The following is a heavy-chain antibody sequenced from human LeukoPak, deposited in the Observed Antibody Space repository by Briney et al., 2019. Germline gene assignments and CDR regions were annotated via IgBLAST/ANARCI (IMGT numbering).Heavy chain of an antibody. Sequence: GRSLRLSCAASGFTFSSDGMHWVRQAPGKGLEWVAVISYDGSSKYYADSVRGRFTISRDNSKNTLYLQMNSLRGEDTAVYYCAKDWSSTWSLDFWGQGTLVTVSS. V-gene: IGHV3-30*18. D-gene: IGHD6-13*01. CDR1: GFTFSSDG. J-gene: IGHJ4*02. CDR2: ISYDGSSK. CDR3: AKDWSSTWSLDF.